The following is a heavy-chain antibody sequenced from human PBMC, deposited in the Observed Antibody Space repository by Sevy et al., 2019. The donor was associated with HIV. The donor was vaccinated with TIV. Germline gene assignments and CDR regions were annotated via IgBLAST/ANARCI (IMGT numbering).Heavy chain of an antibody. V-gene: IGHV3-23*01. CDR2: ISGSGGSGDKT. J-gene: IGHJ4*02. D-gene: IGHD3-22*01. Sequence: GGSLRLSCAASGFTFSRYAMNWVRQAPGKGLEWVSGISGSGGSGDKTNYADSVKGRFTISRDDSENSLYLQLNSLRAEDTAIYYCARKYDSSGYFDYWGQGTLVTVSS. CDR3: ARKYDSSGYFDY. CDR1: GFTFSRYA.